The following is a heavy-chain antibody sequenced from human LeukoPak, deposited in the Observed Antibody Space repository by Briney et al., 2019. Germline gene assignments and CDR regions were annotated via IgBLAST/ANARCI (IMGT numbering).Heavy chain of an antibody. Sequence: GGSLRLSCAASGFTFSSYSMNWVRQAPGKGLEWVSSISSSSSYIYYADSVKGRFTISRDNAKNSLYLQMNSLRAEDTAVYYCAKTMGATYYFDYWAREPWSPSPQ. CDR1: GFTFSSYS. D-gene: IGHD1-26*01. J-gene: IGHJ4*02. V-gene: IGHV3-21*01. CDR3: AKTMGATYYFDY. CDR2: ISSSSSYI.